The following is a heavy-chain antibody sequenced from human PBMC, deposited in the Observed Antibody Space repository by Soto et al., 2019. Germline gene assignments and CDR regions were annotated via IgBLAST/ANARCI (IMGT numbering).Heavy chain of an antibody. CDR3: AKDRGLTSSSWYEDAFDI. D-gene: IGHD6-13*01. CDR2: ISGSGGST. CDR1: GFTFSSYA. Sequence: GGSLRLSCAASGFTFSSYAMSWVRQAPGKGLEWVSAISGSGGSTYYADSVKGRFTISRDNSKNTLYLQMNSLRAEDTAVYYCAKDRGLTSSSWYEDAFDIWGQGTMVTVSS. J-gene: IGHJ3*02. V-gene: IGHV3-23*01.